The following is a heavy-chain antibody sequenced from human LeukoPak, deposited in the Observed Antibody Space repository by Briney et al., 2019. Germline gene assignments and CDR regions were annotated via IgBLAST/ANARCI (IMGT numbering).Heavy chain of an antibody. CDR1: GFTFSDYH. J-gene: IGHJ4*02. V-gene: IGHV3-11*01. CDR2: VSPGGNTI. Sequence: GASLRLSCAASGFTFSDYHMNWIRQAPGKGLEWVSYVSPGGNTIYFADSVNGRFTLSRDSARNSLSLQMNSLTAEDTAVYYCAAGRDIAVAGPGGYFDYWGRGTLVTVSS. CDR3: AAGRDIAVAGPGGYFDY. D-gene: IGHD6-19*01.